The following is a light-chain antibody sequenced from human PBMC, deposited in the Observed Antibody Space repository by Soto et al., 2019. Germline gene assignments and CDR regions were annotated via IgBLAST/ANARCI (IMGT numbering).Light chain of an antibody. Sequence: EIVLIQSPATLSLSPGEGATLSCSASQSVSSSLAWYQQNPGQAPRLLIFDASNRATGIPVRFSGSGSGTDFTLTISSLEPEDFTVYYCQQHSNWPLTFGGGTRVAIK. CDR2: DAS. CDR1: QSVSSS. J-gene: IGKJ4*01. CDR3: QQHSNWPLT. V-gene: IGKV3-11*01.